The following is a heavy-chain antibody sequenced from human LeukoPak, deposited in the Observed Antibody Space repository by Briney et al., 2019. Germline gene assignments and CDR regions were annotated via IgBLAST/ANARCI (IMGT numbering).Heavy chain of an antibody. J-gene: IGHJ4*02. V-gene: IGHV3-30-3*01. Sequence: GGSLRLSCAASGFTFSSYAMHWVRQAPGKGLEWVAVISYDGSNKYYADSVKGRFTISRDNSKNTLYLQMNSLRAEDTAVYYCARDGITMIVVVNYFDYWGQGTLVTVSS. D-gene: IGHD3-22*01. CDR2: ISYDGSNK. CDR1: GFTFSSYA. CDR3: ARDGITMIVVVNYFDY.